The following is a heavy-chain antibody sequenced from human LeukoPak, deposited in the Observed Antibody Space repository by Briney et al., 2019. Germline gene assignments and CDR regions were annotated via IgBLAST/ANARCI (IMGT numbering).Heavy chain of an antibody. V-gene: IGHV3-23*01. D-gene: IGHD2-8*01. CDR1: GFMFRNYV. Sequence: GGSLRLSCAAGGFMFRNYVMYWVRQAPGQGLEWVSVISASGYTVDYADSVKGRFTISRDNSKNTLYLQTTSLRAEDTAFYYCAKGLNGVSFSFDYWGRGTLVTVSS. CDR2: ISASGYTV. J-gene: IGHJ4*02. CDR3: AKGLNGVSFSFDY.